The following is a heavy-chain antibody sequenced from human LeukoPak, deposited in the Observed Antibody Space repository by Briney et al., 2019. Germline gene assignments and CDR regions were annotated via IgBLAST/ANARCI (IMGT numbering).Heavy chain of an antibody. J-gene: IGHJ6*03. Sequence: ASETLSLTCTVSGDSMGNYYWNWLRQPAGKGLEWIGRIRSDGTTYANPSLESAVTMSVDTSNNHISLRLSSATAADTAVYYCVRSTGFYTTYYMDVWGKGTTVTVSS. CDR3: VRSTGFYTTYYMDV. V-gene: IGHV4-4*07. CDR1: GDSMGNYY. CDR2: IRSDGTT. D-gene: IGHD3-22*01.